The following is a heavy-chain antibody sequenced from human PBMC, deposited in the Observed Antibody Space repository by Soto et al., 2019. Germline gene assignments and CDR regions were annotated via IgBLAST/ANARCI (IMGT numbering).Heavy chain of an antibody. V-gene: IGHV1-8*01. CDR1: GYTFTSYD. Sequence: QVQLVQSGAEVKKPGASVKVSCKASGYTFTSYDINWVRQATGQGLEWMGWMNPNSGNTGYAQKFQGRVTMTRNTSISTAYMELSSLRSEDTAVYYCARAWRCYKDLHYYYYMDVWGKGTTVTVSS. J-gene: IGHJ6*03. D-gene: IGHD3-10*01. CDR2: MNPNSGNT. CDR3: ARAWRCYKDLHYYYYMDV.